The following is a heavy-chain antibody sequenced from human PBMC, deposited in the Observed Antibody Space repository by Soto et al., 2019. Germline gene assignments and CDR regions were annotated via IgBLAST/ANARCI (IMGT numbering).Heavy chain of an antibody. J-gene: IGHJ6*02. CDR2: IIPIFGTA. Sequence: SVKVSCKASGYTFTSYYMHWVRQAPGQGLEWMGGIIPIFGTANYAQKFQGRVTITADESTSTAYMELSSLRSEDTAVYYCARERGQLWPSYYYGMDVWGQGTTVTVSS. CDR3: ARERGQLWPSYYYGMDV. V-gene: IGHV1-69*13. D-gene: IGHD5-18*01. CDR1: GYTFTSYY.